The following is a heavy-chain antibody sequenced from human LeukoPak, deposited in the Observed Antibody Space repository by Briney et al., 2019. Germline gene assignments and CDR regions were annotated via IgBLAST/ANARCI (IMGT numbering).Heavy chain of an antibody. CDR2: IYSGGST. J-gene: IGHJ6*03. Sequence: PGGSLRLSCAASGFTVSSNYMSWVRQAPGKGLEWASVIYSGGSTYYADSVKGRFTISRDNPKNTLYLQMNSLRAEDTAVYYCARAVRGIRITVYYYYMDVWGKGTTVTVSS. CDR3: ARAVRGIRITVYYYYMDV. CDR1: GFTVSSNY. D-gene: IGHD2-15*01. V-gene: IGHV3-66*02.